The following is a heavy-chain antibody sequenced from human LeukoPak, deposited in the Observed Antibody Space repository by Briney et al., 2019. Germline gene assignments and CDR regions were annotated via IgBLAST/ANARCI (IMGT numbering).Heavy chain of an antibody. CDR1: GLTFSNYW. V-gene: IGHV3-74*01. D-gene: IGHD2-2*01. J-gene: IGHJ4*02. CDR3: VSFYETY. CDR2: INPDGSHT. Sequence: GGSLRLSCAASGLTFSNYWMHWVRQAPGKGLVWISRINPDGSHTSYADSVKGRFTISRDNAKNTVYLQMNNLRAEDTAVYYCVSFYETYWGRGTLVTVSS.